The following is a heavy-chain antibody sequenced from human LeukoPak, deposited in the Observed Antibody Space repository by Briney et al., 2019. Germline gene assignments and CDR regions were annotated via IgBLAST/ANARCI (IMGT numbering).Heavy chain of an antibody. CDR1: GGSISSYY. J-gene: IGHJ4*02. Sequence: SETLSLTCTVSGGSISSYYWSWLRQPPGKGLGWIGYIYYSGSTNYNPSLKSRVTISVDTSKNQFSLKLSSVTAADTAVYYCARYGSGRYDWGQGTLVTVSS. V-gene: IGHV4-59*01. D-gene: IGHD3-10*01. CDR2: IYYSGST. CDR3: ARYGSGRYD.